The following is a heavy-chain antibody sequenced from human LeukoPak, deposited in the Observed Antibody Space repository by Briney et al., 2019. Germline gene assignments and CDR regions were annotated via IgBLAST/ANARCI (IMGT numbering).Heavy chain of an antibody. D-gene: IGHD6-13*01. CDR3: AKWGAAGTVY. CDR1: GFTFSSYA. Sequence: GGSLRLSCAASGFTFSSYAMHWVRQAPGKGLEWVAVISYDGSNKYYADSVKGRFTTSRDNSKNTLYLQMNSLRAEDTAVYYCAKWGAAGTVYWGQGTLVTVSS. CDR2: ISYDGSNK. J-gene: IGHJ4*02. V-gene: IGHV3-30*04.